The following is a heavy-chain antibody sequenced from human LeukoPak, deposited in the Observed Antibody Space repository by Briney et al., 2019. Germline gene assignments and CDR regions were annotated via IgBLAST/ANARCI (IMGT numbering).Heavy chain of an antibody. CDR1: GYTFTGYY. CDR3: ARAGSSSRWVNDF. V-gene: IGHV1-2*02. D-gene: IGHD6-13*01. Sequence: ASVKVSCKASGYTFTGYYMHWVRQAPGQGLEWMGWINTNSGGTNYGQKFQGRVTMTRDTSISTAYMEVSRVRYDDTAVYYCARAGSSSRWVNDFWGQGTLVTVSS. CDR2: INTNSGGT. J-gene: IGHJ4*02.